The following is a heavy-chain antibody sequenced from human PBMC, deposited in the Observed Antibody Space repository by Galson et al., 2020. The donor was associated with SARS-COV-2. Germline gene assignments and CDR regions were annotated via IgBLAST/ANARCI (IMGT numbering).Heavy chain of an antibody. D-gene: IGHD3-22*01. V-gene: IGHV3-33*01. CDR3: ASEVVGYYDSSGSGSDY. CDR1: GFTFSSYC. Sequence: GESLKISCAASGFTFSSYCMHWVRQAPGKGLEWVAVIWYDGSNKYYADSVKGRFTISRDNSKNTLYLQMNSLRAEDTAVYYCASEVVGYYDSSGSGSDYWGQGTLVTVSS. CDR2: IWYDGSNK. J-gene: IGHJ4*02.